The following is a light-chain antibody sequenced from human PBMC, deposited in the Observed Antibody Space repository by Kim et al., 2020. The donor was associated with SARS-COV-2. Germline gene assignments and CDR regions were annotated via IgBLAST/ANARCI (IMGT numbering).Light chain of an antibody. J-gene: IGLJ3*02. CDR1: NGAVTSGYY. CDR3: LLYYGGAQL. Sequence: PEGTVTPTCASSNGAVTSGYYPNWCQQKPGQAPRALIYSTSNKPSWTPARFSGSLLGDKAALTLSGVQPEDEAEYYCLLYYGGAQLFGGGTQLTVL. CDR2: STS. V-gene: IGLV7-43*01.